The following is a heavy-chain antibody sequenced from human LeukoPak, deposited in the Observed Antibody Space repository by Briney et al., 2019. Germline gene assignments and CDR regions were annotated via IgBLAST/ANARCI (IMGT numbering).Heavy chain of an antibody. V-gene: IGHV3-23*01. CDR1: GVTFSSSA. CDR3: AKAPYFYYLDV. J-gene: IGHJ6*03. CDR2: IGESGAT. Sequence: GALRLSCAASGVTFSSSAFSWVRPAPGKGLEWVSTIGESGATYYADSVKGRFIISRDNPKGTLYLQLNGLRADDTAVYYCAKAPYFYYLDVWGEGTPVTVSS.